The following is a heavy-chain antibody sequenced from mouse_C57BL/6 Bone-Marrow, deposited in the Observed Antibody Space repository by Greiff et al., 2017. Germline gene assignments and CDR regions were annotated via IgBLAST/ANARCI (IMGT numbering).Heavy chain of an antibody. CDR2: IRSKSNNYAT. Sequence: EVQGVESGGGLVQPKGSLKLSCAASGFSFNTYAMNWVRQAPGKGLEWVARIRSKSNNYATYYADSVKDSFTIYRDDSESMLYLQMNILKTEDTAMYYCVSHRNYYSNCDWYFDVWGTGTTVTVSS. J-gene: IGHJ1*03. CDR1: GFSFNTYA. D-gene: IGHD2-5*01. V-gene: IGHV10-1*01. CDR3: VSHRNYYSNCDWYFDV.